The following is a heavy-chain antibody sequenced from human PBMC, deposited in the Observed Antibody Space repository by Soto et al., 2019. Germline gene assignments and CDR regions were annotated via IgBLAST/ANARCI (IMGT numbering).Heavy chain of an antibody. Sequence: QVQLVQSGAEEKKPGASVKVSCKASGYTFTGYAMHWVRQAPGQRLEWMGWINAGNGNTKYSQKFQGRVTITRDTTVSAAYMELSILRSEDTAVYYCASAVAVAADFDYWGQGTLVTVSS. CDR2: INAGNGNT. CDR1: GYTFTGYA. V-gene: IGHV1-3*05. D-gene: IGHD6-19*01. CDR3: ASAVAVAADFDY. J-gene: IGHJ4*02.